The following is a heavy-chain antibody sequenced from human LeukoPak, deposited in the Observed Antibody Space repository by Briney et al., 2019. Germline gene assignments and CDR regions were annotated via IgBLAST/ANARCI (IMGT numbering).Heavy chain of an antibody. CDR1: GGSISSGGYY. Sequence: SQTLSLTCTVSGGSISSGGYYWSWSRQHPGKGLEWIGYIYYSGSTYYNPSLKSRVTISVDTSKNQFSLKLSSVTAADTAVYYCARDERDGYDYWGQGTLVTVYS. V-gene: IGHV4-31*03. D-gene: IGHD5-24*01. CDR3: ARDERDGYDY. CDR2: IYYSGST. J-gene: IGHJ4*02.